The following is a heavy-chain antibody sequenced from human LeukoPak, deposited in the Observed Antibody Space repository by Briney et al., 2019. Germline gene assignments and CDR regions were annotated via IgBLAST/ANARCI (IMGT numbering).Heavy chain of an antibody. D-gene: IGHD3-22*01. CDR1: GFTFSSYS. CDR3: ARDLKYYDSSGFDY. J-gene: IGHJ4*02. V-gene: IGHV3-21*01. Sequence: GGSLRLSCATSGFTFSSYSMNWVRQAPGKGLEWVSCISSSSSYIYYTDSVKGRFTISRDNAKNSLTLQMNSLRAEVTAVYYCARDLKYYDSSGFDYWGQGTLVTVSS. CDR2: ISSSSSYI.